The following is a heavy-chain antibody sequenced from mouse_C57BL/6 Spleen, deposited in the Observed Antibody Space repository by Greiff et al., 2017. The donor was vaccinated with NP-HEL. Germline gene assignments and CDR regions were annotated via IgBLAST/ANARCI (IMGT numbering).Heavy chain of an antibody. J-gene: IGHJ1*03. Sequence: QVQLQQPGAELVKPGASVKLSCKASGYTFTSYWMHWVKQRPGQGLEWIGMIHPNSGSTNYNEKFKSKATLTVDKSSSTAYMQLSSLTSEDSAVYYCARPYGSSYCDVWGTGTTVTVSS. V-gene: IGHV1-64*01. CDR1: GYTFTSYW. CDR2: IHPNSGST. CDR3: ARPYGSSYCDV. D-gene: IGHD1-1*01.